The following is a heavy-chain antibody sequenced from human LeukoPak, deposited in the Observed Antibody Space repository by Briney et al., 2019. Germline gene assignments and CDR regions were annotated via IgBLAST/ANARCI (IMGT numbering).Heavy chain of an antibody. CDR2: VYYTGST. D-gene: IGHD3-9*01. CDR1: VASVSGSDSN. Sequence: SETLSLTCTVSVASVSGSDSNWGWVRQPPGKGLECIGNVYYTGSTAYNPSLKSRVTMSVDTSKNQFSLKMTAVTAADTAVYYCTRLTKGRYFDYIFHYWGQGTLVTVSS. J-gene: IGHJ4*02. CDR3: TRLTKGRYFDYIFHY. V-gene: IGHV4-39*01.